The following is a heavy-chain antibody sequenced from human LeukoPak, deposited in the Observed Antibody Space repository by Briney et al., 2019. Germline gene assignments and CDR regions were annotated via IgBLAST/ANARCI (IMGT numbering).Heavy chain of an antibody. CDR3: ARARIAAPLLDY. V-gene: IGHV3-23*01. D-gene: IGHD6-13*01. CDR2: ISATGGST. Sequence: GGSLRLSCAASGFTFTNYAITWVRQAPGKGLEWVSVISATGGSTDYAASVKGRFTISRDNAKNSLSLQMNSLRVEDTAVYFCARARIAAPLLDYWGQGTLVTVSS. CDR1: GFTFTNYA. J-gene: IGHJ4*02.